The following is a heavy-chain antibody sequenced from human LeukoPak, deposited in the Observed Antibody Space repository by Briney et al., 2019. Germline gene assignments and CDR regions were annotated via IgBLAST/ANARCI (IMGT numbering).Heavy chain of an antibody. CDR3: ARQSRITIFGVDYYYMDV. D-gene: IGHD3-3*01. CDR1: GYSFTSYW. J-gene: IGHJ6*03. Sequence: GESLKISCKGSGYSFTSYWIGRVRQMPGKGLEWMGIIYPGDSDTRYSPSFQGQVTISADKSISTAYLQWSSLKASDTAMYYCARQSRITIFGVDYYYMDVWGKGTTVTVSS. V-gene: IGHV5-51*01. CDR2: IYPGDSDT.